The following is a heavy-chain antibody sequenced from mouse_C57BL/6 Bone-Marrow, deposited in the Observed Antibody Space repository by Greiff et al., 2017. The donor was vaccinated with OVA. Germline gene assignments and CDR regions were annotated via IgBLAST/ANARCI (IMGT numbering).Heavy chain of an antibody. Sequence: QVQLKESGAELVKPGASVKLSCKASGYTFTSYWMHWVKQRPGRGLEWIGRIDPNSGGTKYNEKFKSKATLTVDKPSSTAYMQLSSLTSEDSAVYYCARDYYGSSYPYAMDYWGQGTSVTVSS. D-gene: IGHD1-1*01. V-gene: IGHV1-72*01. CDR1: GYTFTSYW. CDR3: ARDYYGSSYPYAMDY. J-gene: IGHJ4*01. CDR2: IDPNSGGT.